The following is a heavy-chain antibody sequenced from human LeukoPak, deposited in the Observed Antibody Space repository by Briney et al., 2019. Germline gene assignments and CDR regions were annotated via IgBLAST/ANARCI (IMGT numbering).Heavy chain of an antibody. Sequence: PGGSLRLSCAGSGFTFRNYWMNWVRQAPGKGLEWVANIKEDGRGKYYVDSVKGRFTVSRDNANNSLYLQINSLRADDTAVYYCARGGPTVGTDYWGQGTLVTVSS. J-gene: IGHJ4*02. CDR2: IKEDGRGK. D-gene: IGHD1-26*01. CDR1: GFTFRNYW. CDR3: ARGGPTVGTDY. V-gene: IGHV3-7*04.